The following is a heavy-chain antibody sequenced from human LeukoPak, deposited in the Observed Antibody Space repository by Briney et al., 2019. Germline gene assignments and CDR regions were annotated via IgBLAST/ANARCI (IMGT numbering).Heavy chain of an antibody. CDR1: GGSISSYY. Sequence: SETLSLTCTVSGGSISSYYWTWIRQSAGKGLEWIGRINTSGSTNYNPPLRSRVTMSVNTSKNQFSLNLTSVTAADTAVYSCAREGGDPRWLDPWGQGTLVTVYS. CDR3: AREGGDPRWLDP. J-gene: IGHJ5*02. D-gene: IGHD6-25*01. CDR2: INTSGST. V-gene: IGHV4-4*07.